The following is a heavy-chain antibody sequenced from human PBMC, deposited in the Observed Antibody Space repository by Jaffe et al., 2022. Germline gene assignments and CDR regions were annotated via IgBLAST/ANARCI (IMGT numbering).Heavy chain of an antibody. CDR1: GASIRSSNW. J-gene: IGHJ4*02. Sequence: QMQLLESGPGLVKPSETLSLTCAVSGASIRSSNWWSWVRQPPGRGLEWIGEVSHTGSTNYNPSLKSRVTMSLDKSKNQFSLKLTSVAAADTAVYYCVRNLAIATGLDFWGQGTLVTVSS. CDR3: VRNLAIATGLDF. V-gene: IGHV4-4*02. D-gene: IGHD6-13*01. CDR2: VSHTGST.